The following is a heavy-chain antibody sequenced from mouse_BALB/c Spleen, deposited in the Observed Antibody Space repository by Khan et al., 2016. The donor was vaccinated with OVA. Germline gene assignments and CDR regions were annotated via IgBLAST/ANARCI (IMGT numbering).Heavy chain of an antibody. J-gene: IGHJ2*01. CDR1: GYSITSGYG. Sequence: VQLKESGPGLVKPSQSLSLTCTVTGYSITSGYGWNWIRQLPGNKLELMGYISYSGSTNYNPSLKSRISITRDTSKNQFFLQLNSVTTEDTATYYCARTARIKYWGQGTTLTVSS. CDR2: ISYSGST. CDR3: ARTARIKY. D-gene: IGHD1-2*01. V-gene: IGHV3-2*02.